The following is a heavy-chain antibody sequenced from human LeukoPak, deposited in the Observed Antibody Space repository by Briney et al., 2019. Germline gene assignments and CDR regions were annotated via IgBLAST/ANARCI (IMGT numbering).Heavy chain of an antibody. CDR1: GGSFSGYY. D-gene: IGHD2-2*01. J-gene: IGHJ4*02. CDR3: ARGDIVVPAQGGTYFDY. V-gene: IGHV4-34*01. CDR2: INHSGST. Sequence: PETLSLTCAVYGGSFSGYYWSWIRQPPGKGLEWIGEINHSGSTNYNPSLKSRVTISVDTSKNQFSLKLSSVTAADTAVYYCARGDIVVPAQGGTYFDYWGQGTLVTVSS.